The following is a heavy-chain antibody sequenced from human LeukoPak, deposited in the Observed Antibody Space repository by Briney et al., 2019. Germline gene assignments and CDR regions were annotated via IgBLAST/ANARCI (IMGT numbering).Heavy chain of an antibody. J-gene: IGHJ4*02. CDR3: ARETYSSGWYIGY. Sequence: GGSLRLSCAASGFTFSEHYMSWTRQAPGKGLEWVSYISSSGSTLYYADSVKGRFTISRDNAKNSLYLQMNSLRAEDTAVYYCARETYSSGWYIGYWGQGTLVTVSS. V-gene: IGHV3-11*01. CDR2: ISSSGSTL. D-gene: IGHD6-19*01. CDR1: GFTFSEHY.